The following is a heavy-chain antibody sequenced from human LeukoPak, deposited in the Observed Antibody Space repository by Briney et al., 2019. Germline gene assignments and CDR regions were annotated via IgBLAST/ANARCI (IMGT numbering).Heavy chain of an antibody. J-gene: IGHJ4*02. CDR1: GFTFSSYG. V-gene: IGHV3-30*18. D-gene: IGHD5-18*01. Sequence: GGSLRLSCAASGFTFSSYGMHWVRKAPGKGLDWVAVISNDGSKKYYADSVKGRFTISRDNSKNTLSLQVSSLRTEDTAVYYCAKDRYSYAFEYSDSWGQGTLVTVSS. CDR2: ISNDGSKK. CDR3: AKDRYSYAFEYSDS.